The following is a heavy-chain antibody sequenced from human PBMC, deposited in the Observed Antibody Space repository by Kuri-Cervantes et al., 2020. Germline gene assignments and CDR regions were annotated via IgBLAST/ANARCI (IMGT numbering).Heavy chain of an antibody. V-gene: IGHV1-8*02. D-gene: IGHD3-22*01. J-gene: IGHJ6*02. CDR2: MNPNSGNT. Sequence: ASVKVSCKASGYTFTSYAMNWVRQATGQGLEWMGWMNPNSGNTGYAQKFQGRVTMTRNTSISTAYMELSSLRSDDTAVYYCARDLMIVVREVVYYYGMDVWGQGTTVTVSS. CDR3: ARDLMIVVREVVYYYGMDV. CDR1: GYTFTSYA.